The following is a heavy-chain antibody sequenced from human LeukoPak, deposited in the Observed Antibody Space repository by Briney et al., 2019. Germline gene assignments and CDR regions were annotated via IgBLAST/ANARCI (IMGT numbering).Heavy chain of an antibody. J-gene: IGHJ3*02. Sequence: SVKVSCKASGDTFSSYAISWVRQAPGQGLEWMGGIIPIFGTANYAQKFQGRVTITTDESTSTAYMELSSLRSEDTAVYYCARSHQQLVYDAFDIWGQGTMVTVSS. CDR1: GDTFSSYA. V-gene: IGHV1-69*05. CDR2: IIPIFGTA. CDR3: ARSHQQLVYDAFDI. D-gene: IGHD6-13*01.